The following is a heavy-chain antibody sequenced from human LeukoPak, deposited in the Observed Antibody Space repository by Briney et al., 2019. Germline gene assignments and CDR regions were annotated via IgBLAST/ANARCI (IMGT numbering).Heavy chain of an antibody. CDR1: GYTFTTYD. J-gene: IGHJ5*02. CDR2: MNPNSGNT. CDR3: ARGRGSGHKENWFDP. Sequence: EASVKVSRKASGYTFTTYDINWGRQATGQGLEWMGWMNPNSGNTGYTQKFQGRVTMTRNTSISTAYMELSSLRSEDTAVYYCARGRGSGHKENWFDPWGQGTLVTVSS. D-gene: IGHD6-19*01. V-gene: IGHV1-8*01.